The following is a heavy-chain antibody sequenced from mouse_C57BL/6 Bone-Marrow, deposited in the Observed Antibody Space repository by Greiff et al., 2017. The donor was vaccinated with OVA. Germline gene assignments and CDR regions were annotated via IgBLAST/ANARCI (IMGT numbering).Heavy chain of an antibody. CDR1: GYTFTDYY. CDR3: ARHSFYYGSSPYFDY. J-gene: IGHJ2*01. D-gene: IGHD1-1*01. CDR2: IYPGSGNT. V-gene: IGHV1-76*01. Sequence: QVQLQQSGAELVRPGASVKLSCKASGYTFTDYYINWVKQRPGQGLEWIARIYPGSGNTYYNEKFKGKATLTAEQSSSTAYMQLSSLTSEDSAVYFCARHSFYYGSSPYFDYWGKGTTLTVSS.